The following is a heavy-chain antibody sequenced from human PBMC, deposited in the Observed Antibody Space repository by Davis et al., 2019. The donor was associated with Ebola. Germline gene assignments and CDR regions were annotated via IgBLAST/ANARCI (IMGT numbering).Heavy chain of an antibody. J-gene: IGHJ4*02. CDR1: GGSISSSNW. CDR3: ARTTQGSGWFLDY. V-gene: IGHV4-4*02. D-gene: IGHD6-19*01. Sequence: MPSETLSLTCAVSGGSISSSNWWSWVRQPPGKGLEWIGEIYHSGSTNYNPSLKSRVTISVDTSKNQFSLKLTSVTAADTATFYCARTTQGSGWFLDYWGQGTLVTVSS. CDR2: IYHSGST.